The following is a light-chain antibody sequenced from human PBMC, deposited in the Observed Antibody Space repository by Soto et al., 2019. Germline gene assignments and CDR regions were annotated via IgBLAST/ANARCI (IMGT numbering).Light chain of an antibody. J-gene: IGKJ4*01. V-gene: IGKV3-15*01. CDR1: QSIRSN. CDR3: QQYNNWPLT. Sequence: EVVMTQSPVNLSVSSGERATLSCRASQSIRSNLAWYQQKPGQAPSLLIYDASTRATGIPAKFSGSGSGTEFTLIIGSLQSEDFAVYYCQQYNNWPLTFGGGTKVEIK. CDR2: DAS.